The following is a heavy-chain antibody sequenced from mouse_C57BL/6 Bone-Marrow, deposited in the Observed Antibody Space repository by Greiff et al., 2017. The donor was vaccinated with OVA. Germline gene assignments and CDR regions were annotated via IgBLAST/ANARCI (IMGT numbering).Heavy chain of an antibody. D-gene: IGHD3-3*01. CDR3: AREGWDDAMDY. J-gene: IGHJ4*01. V-gene: IGHV1-52*01. Sequence: VQLQQPGAELVRPGSSGKLSCKASGYTFTSYWMHWVKQRPIQGLEWIGNIDPSDSETHYNQKFKDKATLTVDKSSSTAYMQLSSLTSEDSAVYYCAREGWDDAMDYWGQGTSVTVSS. CDR2: IDPSDSET. CDR1: GYTFTSYW.